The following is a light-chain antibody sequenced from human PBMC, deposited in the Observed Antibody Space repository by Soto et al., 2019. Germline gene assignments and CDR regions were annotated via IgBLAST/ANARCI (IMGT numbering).Light chain of an antibody. J-gene: IGLJ1*01. Sequence: QSVLTQPRSVSGSPGQSVTISCTGTSSDVGGYYYVSWYQQHPGKAPKLMIYDVTKRPSGVPDRFSGSKSGNTASLTISGHQAEDEADYYCCSYAGSYRYVLGAGTKVTVL. CDR1: SSDVGGYYY. V-gene: IGLV2-11*01. CDR2: DVT. CDR3: CSYAGSYRYV.